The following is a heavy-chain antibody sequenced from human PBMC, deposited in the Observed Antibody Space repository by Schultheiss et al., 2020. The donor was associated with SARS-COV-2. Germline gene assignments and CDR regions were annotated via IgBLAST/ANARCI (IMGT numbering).Heavy chain of an antibody. CDR1: GFTFSSYE. J-gene: IGHJ6*02. CDR3: ARDFDFWSGYFTSIYYYYGMDV. V-gene: IGHV3-30*04. D-gene: IGHD3-3*01. CDR2: ISYDGSNK. Sequence: GSLRLSCAASGFTFSSYEMNWVRQAPGKGLEWVAVISYDGSNKYYADSVKGRFTISRDNSKNTLYLQMNSLRAEDTAVYYCARDFDFWSGYFTSIYYYYGMDVWGQGTTVTVSS.